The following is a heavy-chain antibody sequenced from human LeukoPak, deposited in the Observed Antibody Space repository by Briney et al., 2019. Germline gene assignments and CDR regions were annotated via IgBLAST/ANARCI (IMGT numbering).Heavy chain of an antibody. CDR1: EYTFTNYY. CDR2: INSSGGST. J-gene: IGHJ4*02. CDR3: ARGSAAGPSARYYFDY. Sequence: GASVKVSCKASEYTFTNYYMHWVRQAPGQGPEWMGIINSSGGSTSYAQKFQGRVTMTRDTSTSTVYMELSSLSSEDTAVYFCARGSAAGPSARYYFDYWGQGTLVTVSS. D-gene: IGHD6-13*01. V-gene: IGHV1-46*01.